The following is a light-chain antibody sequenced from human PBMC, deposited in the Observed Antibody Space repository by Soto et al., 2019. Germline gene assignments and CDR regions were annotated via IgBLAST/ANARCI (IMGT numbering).Light chain of an antibody. CDR1: SSNIGAGYD. J-gene: IGLJ2*01. Sequence: QSVLTQPPSVSGAPGQRVTISCTGSSSNIGAGYDVHWYQQLPGTAPKLLIYGNTIRPSGVPDRFSGSKSGTSASLPITGLQAEDEADYYCQSYDTSLSAVVFGGGTKLTVL. CDR3: QSYDTSLSAVV. CDR2: GNT. V-gene: IGLV1-40*01.